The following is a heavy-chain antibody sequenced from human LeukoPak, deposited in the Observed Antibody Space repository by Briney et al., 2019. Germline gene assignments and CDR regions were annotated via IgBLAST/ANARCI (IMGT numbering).Heavy chain of an antibody. CDR2: IHSDGSTT. J-gene: IGHJ6*02. V-gene: IGHV3-74*01. CDR1: GFTFGNHW. D-gene: IGHD1-1*01. Sequence: GGSLRLSCAASGFTFGNHWIHWVRQAPGKGLVWVSRIHSDGSTTNYAESVKGRFTISRDNAKNTLYLEMNSLRAEDTAVYYCARDVRPSGYYYYGMDVWGQGTTVTVSS. CDR3: ARDVRPSGYYYYGMDV.